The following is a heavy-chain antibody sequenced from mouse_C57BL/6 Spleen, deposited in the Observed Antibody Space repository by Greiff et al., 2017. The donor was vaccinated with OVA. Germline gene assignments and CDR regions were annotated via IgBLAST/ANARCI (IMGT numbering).Heavy chain of an antibody. CDR2: ISSGSSTI. Sequence: EVKLVESGGGLVKPGGSLKLSCAASGFTFSDYGMHWVRQAPEKGLEWVAYISSGSSTIYYADTVKGRFTISRDNAKNTLFLQMTSLGSEDTAMYYCARGTVVATDAMDYWGQGTSVTVSS. CDR3: ARGTVVATDAMDY. J-gene: IGHJ4*01. D-gene: IGHD1-1*01. V-gene: IGHV5-17*01. CDR1: GFTFSDYG.